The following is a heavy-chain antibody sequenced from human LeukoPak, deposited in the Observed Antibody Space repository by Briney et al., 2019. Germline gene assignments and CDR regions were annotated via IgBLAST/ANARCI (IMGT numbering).Heavy chain of an antibody. J-gene: IGHJ4*02. Sequence: SETLSLTCTVSGGSVNSGTYYWSWIRQPPGKGLEWIGYISYSGSTNYNPSLKSRVTISADTSKNQFSLKVNSVTAADTAVYYCARSVKGVIAVAGSCDYWGQGTLVTVSS. CDR1: GGSVNSGTYY. CDR3: ARSVKGVIAVAGSCDY. V-gene: IGHV4-61*01. CDR2: ISYSGST. D-gene: IGHD6-19*01.